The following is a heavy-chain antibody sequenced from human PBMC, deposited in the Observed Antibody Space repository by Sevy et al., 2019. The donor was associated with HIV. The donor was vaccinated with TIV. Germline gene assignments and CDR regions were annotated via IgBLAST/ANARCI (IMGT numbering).Heavy chain of an antibody. CDR3: ARVPSGTRIAVAGRDDAFDI. J-gene: IGHJ3*02. CDR2: MNPNSGNT. V-gene: IGHV1-8*01. CDR1: GYTFTSYD. D-gene: IGHD6-19*01. Sequence: ASVKVSCKASGYTFTSYDINWVRQATGQGLEWMGWMNPNSGNTGYAQKFQGRVTMTRNTSISTAYMELSSLRSEDTAVHYCARVPSGTRIAVAGRDDAFDIWGQGTMVTVSS.